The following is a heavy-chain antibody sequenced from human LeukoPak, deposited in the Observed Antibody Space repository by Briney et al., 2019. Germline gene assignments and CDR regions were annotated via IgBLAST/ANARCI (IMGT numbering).Heavy chain of an antibody. CDR3: ARDEDYYGSGSYTAPDAFDI. J-gene: IGHJ3*02. V-gene: IGHV3-48*01. Sequence: PGGSLRLSCAASGFTFSSYSMNWVRQAPGKGLEWVSYISSSSSTIYCADSVKGRFTISRDNAKNSLYLQMNSLRAEDTAVYYCARDEDYYGSGSYTAPDAFDIWGQGTMVTVSS. CDR1: GFTFSSYS. CDR2: ISSSSSTI. D-gene: IGHD3-10*01.